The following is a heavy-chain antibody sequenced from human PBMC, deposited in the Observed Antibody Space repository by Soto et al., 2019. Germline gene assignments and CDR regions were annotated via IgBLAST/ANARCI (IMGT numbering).Heavy chain of an antibody. CDR3: ARGTGGNWAAFDI. CDR2: IIPRSATS. Sequence: SVKVSCKASGDTFSTYTITWMRQAPGQGLEWMGGIIPRSATSNYAQKFQGRVTMTTDTSTSTAYMELRSLRSDDTAVYYCARGTGGNWAAFDIWGQGTMVTVSS. CDR1: GDTFSTYT. V-gene: IGHV1-69*05. J-gene: IGHJ3*02. D-gene: IGHD2-15*01.